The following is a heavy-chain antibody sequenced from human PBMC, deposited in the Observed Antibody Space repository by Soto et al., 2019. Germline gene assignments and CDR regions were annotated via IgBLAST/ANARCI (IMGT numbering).Heavy chain of an antibody. CDR1: GASVSSGLSF. V-gene: IGHV4-31*03. CDR3: VRGSDRSTCGF. Sequence: QVQLQESGPGLVKPSQTLSLTCTVSGASVSSGLSFLHWIRELPGKGLQWLGHVHPNGNIYYNPSLQSRFTKSMDTSNNQASLQLNTMSVADTAVYYCVRGSDRSTCGFWGQGALVTVSS. J-gene: IGHJ4*02. D-gene: IGHD6-25*01. CDR2: VHPNGNI.